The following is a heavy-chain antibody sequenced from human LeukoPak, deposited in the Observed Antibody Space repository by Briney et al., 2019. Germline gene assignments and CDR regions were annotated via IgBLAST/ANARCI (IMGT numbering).Heavy chain of an antibody. CDR1: GFTVSSNY. V-gene: IGHV3-23*01. CDR3: AKDRDYGGNSLGFDY. D-gene: IGHD4-23*01. CDR2: ISGSGGST. Sequence: GGSLRLSCAASGFTVSSNYMSWVRQAPGKGLEWVSAISGSGGSTYYADSVKGRFTISRDNSKNTLYLQMNSLRAEDTAVYYCAKDRDYGGNSLGFDYWGQGALVTVSS. J-gene: IGHJ4*02.